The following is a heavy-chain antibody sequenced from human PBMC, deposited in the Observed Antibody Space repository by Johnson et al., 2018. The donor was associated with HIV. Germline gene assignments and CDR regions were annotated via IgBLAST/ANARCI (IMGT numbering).Heavy chain of an antibody. CDR2: INSGGST. V-gene: IGHV3-66*02. D-gene: IGHD7-27*01. CDR1: GFTVSSNN. Sequence: VQLVESGGGVAQPGGSLRLSCAASGFTVSSNNMSWVRQAPGKGLEWVSVINSGGSTYYADSVKGRFTIYRDNFKNTLYLQMNGLRPEDTAVYDCARGGVTGEDHAFDIWGQGTMVTVSS. CDR3: ARGGVTGEDHAFDI. J-gene: IGHJ3*02.